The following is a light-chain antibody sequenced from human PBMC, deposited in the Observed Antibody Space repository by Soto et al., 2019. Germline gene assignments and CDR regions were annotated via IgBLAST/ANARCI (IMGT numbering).Light chain of an antibody. CDR3: LHTLSFPRT. V-gene: IGKV1-12*01. J-gene: IGKJ1*01. Sequence: DIQMTQSPSSVSASVGDRVTITCRASQGIGDRLAWYQQRPGKVPQLVVYFASTLPSGVPSRFSASRSGAEFILTLKPLQAEDCATYYFLHTLSFPRTFGQGTKVDIK. CDR2: FAS. CDR1: QGIGDR.